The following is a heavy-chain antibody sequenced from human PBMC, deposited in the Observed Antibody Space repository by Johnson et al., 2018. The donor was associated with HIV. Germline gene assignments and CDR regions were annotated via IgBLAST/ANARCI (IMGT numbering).Heavy chain of an antibody. CDR1: GFTFSSSW. CDR3: ARDTYTHRTTVTESALDI. D-gene: IGHD4-11*01. J-gene: IGHJ3*02. CDR2: IKCDGSEK. V-gene: IGHV3-52*01. Sequence: VQLVESGGDLVQPGGSLRLSCAASGFTFSSSWMHWVCQAPEKGLEWVADIKCDGSEKYYVDSEKGRLTISRDNAKNSLYLQVHSLRAEDMTVYYCARDTYTHRTTVTESALDIWGQGTMVTVSS.